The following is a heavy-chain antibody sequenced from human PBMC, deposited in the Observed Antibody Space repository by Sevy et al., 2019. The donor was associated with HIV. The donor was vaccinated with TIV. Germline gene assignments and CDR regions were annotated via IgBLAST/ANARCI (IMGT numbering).Heavy chain of an antibody. CDR1: GYTLTKLS. Sequence: ASVKVSCKVSGYTLTKLSMHWVRQAPGKGLEWMGGFDPEDGETIYAQKFQGRVTMTEDTSIDTAYMELSSLRSEDTAVYYCATPKYVGYDYESLDIWGQGTMVTVSS. D-gene: IGHD5-12*01. V-gene: IGHV1-24*01. CDR3: ATPKYVGYDYESLDI. CDR2: FDPEDGET. J-gene: IGHJ3*02.